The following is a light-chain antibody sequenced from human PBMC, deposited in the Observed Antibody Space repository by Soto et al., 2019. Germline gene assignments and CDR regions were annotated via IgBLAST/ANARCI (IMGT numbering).Light chain of an antibody. V-gene: IGKV3-11*01. CDR3: QQRLNWPPG. CDR1: QSVTNY. Sequence: EIFLTQSPDTLSLSPGERATLTCRASQSVTNYIAWYQQRPGQAPRLLIYDASNRATDVPARFSGSGSGTDFTLTISDLEPADFGLYYCQQRLNWPPGFGQGTKVDIK. CDR2: DAS. J-gene: IGKJ1*01.